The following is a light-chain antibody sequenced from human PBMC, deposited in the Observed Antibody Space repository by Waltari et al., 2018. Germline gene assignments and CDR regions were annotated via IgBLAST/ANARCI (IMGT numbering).Light chain of an antibody. V-gene: IGLV3-19*01. CDR3: NSRDSSSSHQL. J-gene: IGLJ2*01. Sequence: SSELTQDPAVSVALGQTVRITCQGDGLRSFYASWYQQKPGQAPILVIYGKNNRPSGIPDRFSGSTSGNTASLTITGAQAEDEADYYCNSRDSSSSHQLFGGWTKLTVL. CDR2: GKN. CDR1: GLRSFY.